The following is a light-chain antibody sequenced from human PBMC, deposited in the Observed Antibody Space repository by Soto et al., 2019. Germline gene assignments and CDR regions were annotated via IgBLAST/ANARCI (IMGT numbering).Light chain of an antibody. CDR3: CSYAGGYTWV. Sequence: QSALTQPRSVSGSPGQSVTVSCTGTNSDVGGYDFVSWYQQHPGKAPKLMIYDVNKRPSGVPDRFSGSKSGNTASLTISVLQYEDEADFCCCSYAGGYTWVFGGGTKLTVL. CDR1: NSDVGGYDF. J-gene: IGLJ3*02. V-gene: IGLV2-11*01. CDR2: DVN.